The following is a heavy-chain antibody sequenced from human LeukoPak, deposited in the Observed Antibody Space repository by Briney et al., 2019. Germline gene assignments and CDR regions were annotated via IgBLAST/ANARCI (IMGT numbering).Heavy chain of an antibody. CDR3: VRARAGGLDY. Sequence: GGSLRLSCAASGFTFRHYAVHWVRQAPGRGLEWVAVLSFDGAHKYYAESVKGRFTISKDNSDNTLFLQMDSLRLEDTALYYCVRARAGGLDYWGQGTLVTVSS. CDR2: LSFDGAHK. CDR1: GFTFRHYA. J-gene: IGHJ4*02. D-gene: IGHD3-16*01. V-gene: IGHV3-30*04.